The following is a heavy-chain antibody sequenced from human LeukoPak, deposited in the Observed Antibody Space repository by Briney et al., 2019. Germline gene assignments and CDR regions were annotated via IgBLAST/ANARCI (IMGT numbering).Heavy chain of an antibody. J-gene: IGHJ4*02. V-gene: IGHV4-30-4*01. D-gene: IGHD4-17*01. Sequence: SETLCLTCTVSGGSISSGDYYWSWIRQPPGKGLEWIGYIYYSGSTYYNPSLKSRVTISVDTSKNQFSLKLSSVTAADTAVYYCARATDYGDPRGFDYWGQGTLVTVSS. CDR1: GGSISSGDYY. CDR2: IYYSGST. CDR3: ARATDYGDPRGFDY.